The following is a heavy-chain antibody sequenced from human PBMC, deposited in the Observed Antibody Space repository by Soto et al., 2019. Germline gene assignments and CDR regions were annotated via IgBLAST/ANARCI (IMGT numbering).Heavy chain of an antibody. CDR3: ARTRRLVQYYYYGMDV. Sequence: GESLKISCKGSGYSFTIYWIGWVRQMPGKGLEWMGIIYPGDSDTRYSPSFQGQVTISADKSISTAYLQWSSLKASDTAMYYCARTRRLVQYYYYGMDVWGQGTTVTVSS. D-gene: IGHD6-19*01. CDR2: IYPGDSDT. J-gene: IGHJ6*02. CDR1: GYSFTIYW. V-gene: IGHV5-51*01.